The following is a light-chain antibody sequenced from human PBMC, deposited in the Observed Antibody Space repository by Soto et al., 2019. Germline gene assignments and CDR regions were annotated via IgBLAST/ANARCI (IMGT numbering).Light chain of an antibody. CDR3: HQRYTVPIT. CDR1: QNINRY. J-gene: IGKJ5*01. Sequence: DIQMTQSPSSLSASVGDRVTITCRASQNINRYVSWFQQKPGKAAHLLIFGASNLQSGVPSRFSGSGSGTEFTLPITNLQPEDFVNYYCHQRYTVPITFGQGTRLEIK. CDR2: GAS. V-gene: IGKV1-39*01.